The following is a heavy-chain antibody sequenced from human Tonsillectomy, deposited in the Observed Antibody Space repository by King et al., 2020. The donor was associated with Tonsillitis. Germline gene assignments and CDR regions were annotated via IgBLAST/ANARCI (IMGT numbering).Heavy chain of an antibody. CDR3: ARDSSVSYSLDAFDI. CDR1: GFSLRTSGVG. D-gene: IGHD3-10*01. Sequence: TLKESGPTLVKPTQTLTLTCTFSGFSLRTSGVGVGWIRQPPGKALEWLALIYWDDDKRYSPSLKSRLTITKDTSKNQVVLTMTNMDPVDTATYYCARDSSVSYSLDAFDIWGQGTMVTVSS. J-gene: IGHJ3*02. V-gene: IGHV2-5*02. CDR2: IYWDDDK.